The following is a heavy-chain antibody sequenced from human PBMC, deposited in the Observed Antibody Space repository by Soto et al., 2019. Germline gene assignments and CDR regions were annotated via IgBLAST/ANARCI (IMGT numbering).Heavy chain of an antibody. J-gene: IGHJ4*01. CDR1: GFTVSSNY. CDR3: ANEGPCCSCCY. V-gene: IGHV3-53*01. D-gene: IGHD6-13*01. CDR2: ISSGGNT. Sequence: EVQLVESGGGLIQPGGSLRLSCAASGFTVSSNYMSWVRQAPGKGLEWVSVISSGGNTYYADSVKGRFTISRDNSKHTLYLHMIILSAVDTAVFYYANEGPCCSCCYSCHRTLVTVSS.